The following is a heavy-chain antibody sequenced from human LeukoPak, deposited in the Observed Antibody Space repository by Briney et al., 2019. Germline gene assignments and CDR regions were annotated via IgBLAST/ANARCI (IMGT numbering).Heavy chain of an antibody. CDR1: GFTFSSYA. J-gene: IGHJ4*02. D-gene: IGHD2-2*01. Sequence: GGSLRLSCAASGFTFSSYAMSWVSQAPGKGLEWVSAISGSGGSTYYADSVKGRFTISRDNSKNTLYLQMNSLRAEDTAVYYCAKGGNAYCSSTSCSVDTATYWGQGTLVTVSS. V-gene: IGHV3-23*01. CDR2: ISGSGGST. CDR3: AKGGNAYCSSTSCSVDTATY.